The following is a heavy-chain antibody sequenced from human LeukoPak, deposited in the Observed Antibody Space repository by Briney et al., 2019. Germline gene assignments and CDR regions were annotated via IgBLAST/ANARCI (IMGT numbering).Heavy chain of an antibody. CDR1: GGSISSSNW. CDR3: ARDPLTIFGVGNYMDV. CDR2: IYHSGST. J-gene: IGHJ6*03. D-gene: IGHD3-3*01. Sequence: NPSETLSLTCAVSGGSISSSNWWSWVRQPPGKGLEWIGEIYHSGSTNYNPSLKSRVTISVDKSKNQFSLKVSIVTAADTAVYYCARDPLTIFGVGNYMDVWGKGTTVTVSS. V-gene: IGHV4-4*02.